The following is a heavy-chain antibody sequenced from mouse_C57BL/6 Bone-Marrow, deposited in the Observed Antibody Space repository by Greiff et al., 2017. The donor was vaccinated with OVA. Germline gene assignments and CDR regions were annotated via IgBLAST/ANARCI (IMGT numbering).Heavy chain of an antibody. Sequence: QVQLQQPGAELVRPGSSVKLSCKASGYTFTSYWMDWVKQRPGQGLEWIGNIYPSDSETHYNQKFKDKATLTVDKSSSTAYMQLSSLTSEDSAVYYCARDGHAPYYFDYWGQGTTLTVSS. D-gene: IGHD2-2*01. J-gene: IGHJ2*01. CDR2: IYPSDSET. V-gene: IGHV1-61*01. CDR1: GYTFTSYW. CDR3: ARDGHAPYYFDY.